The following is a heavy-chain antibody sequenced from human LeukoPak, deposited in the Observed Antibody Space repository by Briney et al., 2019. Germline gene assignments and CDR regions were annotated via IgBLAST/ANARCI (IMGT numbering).Heavy chain of an antibody. CDR3: ARGYSSSWYSDY. J-gene: IGHJ4*02. V-gene: IGHV3-30-3*01. Sequence: GRSLRLSCAASGFTFSSNAMHWVSQAPGEGLDWVALISYDGSDEYYADSVKGRFTISRDNSKNTLYLQMNSLRAEDTAVYYCARGYSSSWYSDYWGQGTLVTVSS. CDR2: ISYDGSDE. D-gene: IGHD6-13*01. CDR1: GFTFSSNA.